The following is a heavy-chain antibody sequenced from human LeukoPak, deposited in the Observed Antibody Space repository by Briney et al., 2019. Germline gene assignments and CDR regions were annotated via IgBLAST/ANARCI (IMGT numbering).Heavy chain of an antibody. V-gene: IGHV3-7*01. D-gene: IGHD2-8*01. Sequence: PGGSLRLSCATSGFTFTSYWMSWVRQAPGKGLEWVANINIEGSQKNYVDSVKGRFTISRDNAENSLYLQLNSLRAEDAAMYFCARDVPNGFFDYWGQGALVTVSS. CDR3: ARDVPNGFFDY. CDR2: INIEGSQK. J-gene: IGHJ4*02. CDR1: GFTFTSYW.